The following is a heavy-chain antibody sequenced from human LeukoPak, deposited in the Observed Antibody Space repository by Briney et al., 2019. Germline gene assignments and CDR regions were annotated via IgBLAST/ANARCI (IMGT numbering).Heavy chain of an antibody. CDR2: IIPILGIA. J-gene: IGHJ5*02. V-gene: IGHV1-69*04. Sequence: SVKVSCKASGGTFSSYAISWVRQAPGQGLEWMGRIIPILGIANYAQKFQGRVTITADKSTSTAYMELSSPRSEDTAVYYCARGSITIFGVVLRGDWFDPWGQGTLVTVSS. CDR3: ARGSITIFGVVLRGDWFDP. D-gene: IGHD3-3*01. CDR1: GGTFSSYA.